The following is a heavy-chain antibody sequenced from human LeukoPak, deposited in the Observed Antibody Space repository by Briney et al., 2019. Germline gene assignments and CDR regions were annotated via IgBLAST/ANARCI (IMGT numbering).Heavy chain of an antibody. Sequence: PETLSLTCAVYGGSFSGYYWSWIRQPPGKGLEWIGEINHSGSTNYNPSLKSRVTISVDTSKNQFSLKLSSVTAADTAVYYCARDKAYGDPYYYYGMDVWGQGTTVTVSS. D-gene: IGHD4-17*01. CDR3: ARDKAYGDPYYYYGMDV. J-gene: IGHJ6*02. V-gene: IGHV4-34*01. CDR1: GGSFSGYY. CDR2: INHSGST.